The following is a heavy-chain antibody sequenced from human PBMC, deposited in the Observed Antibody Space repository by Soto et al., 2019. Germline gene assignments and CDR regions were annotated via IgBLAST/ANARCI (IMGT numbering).Heavy chain of an antibody. D-gene: IGHD2-15*01. Sequence: EVQLVESGGGLVQPGRSLRLSCAASGFTFDDYAMHWVRQAPGKGLEWVSGISWNSGSIGYADSVKGRFTISRDNAKNSLYLQMNSLRAEDTALYYCAKEFLYCSGGSCYSEAAFDIWGQGTMVTVSS. CDR2: ISWNSGSI. J-gene: IGHJ3*02. V-gene: IGHV3-9*01. CDR3: AKEFLYCSGGSCYSEAAFDI. CDR1: GFTFDDYA.